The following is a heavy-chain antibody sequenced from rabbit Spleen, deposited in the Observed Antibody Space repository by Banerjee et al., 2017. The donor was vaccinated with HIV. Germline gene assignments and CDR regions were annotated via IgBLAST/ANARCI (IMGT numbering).Heavy chain of an antibody. CDR1: GFTISSSY. V-gene: IGHV1S7*01. J-gene: IGHJ4*01. CDR2: IDPVFGST. CDR3: VRDQAGYAGFGPFYFNL. D-gene: IGHD4-2*01. Sequence: QLKESGGGLVQPGGSLKLSCKASGFTISSSYWMNWVRQAPGKGLEWIGYIDPVFGSTYYASWVNGRFSISSHNAQNTLYLQLNSLTAADTATYFCVRDQAGYAGFGPFYFNLWGPGTLVTVS.